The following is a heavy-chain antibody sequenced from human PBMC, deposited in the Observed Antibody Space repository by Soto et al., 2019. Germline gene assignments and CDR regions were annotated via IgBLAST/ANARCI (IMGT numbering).Heavy chain of an antibody. V-gene: IGHV1-18*01. CDR3: TRIGPDRSGFNLDY. CDR2: ISGYNGDT. Sequence: QVQLVQSGAEVKKPGASVKVSCKASGYHFSTYDLMWVRQAPGQGLEWMGWISGYNGDTNYAQNLQGRVSMTTDTSTSTAYMELRNLRSDDTAVYYCTRIGPDRSGFNLDYWGQGTLVTVSS. CDR1: GYHFSTYD. D-gene: IGHD3-22*01. J-gene: IGHJ4*02.